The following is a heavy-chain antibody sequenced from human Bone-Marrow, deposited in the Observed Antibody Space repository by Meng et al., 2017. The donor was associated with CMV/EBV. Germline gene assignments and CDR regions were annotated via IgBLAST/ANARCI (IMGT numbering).Heavy chain of an antibody. J-gene: IGHJ4*02. CDR1: GGSISSYY. CDR3: ARDRAGGGSYLDY. Sequence: SETLSLTCTVSGGSISSYYWSWIRQPPGKGLEWIGYIYYSGSTNYNPSLKSRVTISVDTSKNQFSLKLSSVTAADTAGYYCARDRAGGGSYLDYWGQGTLVTVSS. D-gene: IGHD1-26*01. CDR2: IYYSGST. V-gene: IGHV4-59*01.